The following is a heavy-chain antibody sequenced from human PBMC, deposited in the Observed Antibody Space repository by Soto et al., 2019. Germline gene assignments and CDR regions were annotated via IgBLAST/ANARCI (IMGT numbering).Heavy chain of an antibody. CDR2: IIPIFGTA. CDR3: ARESYYRSGSYYISWFDP. D-gene: IGHD3-10*01. Sequence: QVQLVQSGAEVKKPGSSVKVSCKASGGTFSSYAISWVRQAPGQGLEWMGGIIPIFGTANYAQKFQGRVTITADESTSTAYMELSSLRSEDTAVYYCARESYYRSGSYYISWFDPWGQGTLVTVSS. CDR1: GGTFSSYA. V-gene: IGHV1-69*01. J-gene: IGHJ5*02.